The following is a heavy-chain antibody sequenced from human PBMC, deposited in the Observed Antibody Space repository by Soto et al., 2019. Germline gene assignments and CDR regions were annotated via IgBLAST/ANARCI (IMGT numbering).Heavy chain of an antibody. CDR1: GGSFSGYY. V-gene: IGHV4-34*01. D-gene: IGHD3-3*01. CDR3: ARGGVRRSYYDFWSGYLDYYGMDV. J-gene: IGHJ6*02. CDR2: INHSGST. Sequence: SETLSLTCAVYGGSFSGYYWSWIRQPPGKGLEWIGEINHSGSTNYNPSLKSRVTISVDTSKNQFSLKLSSVTAADTAVYYCARGGVRRSYYDFWSGYLDYYGMDVWGQGTRVTVSS.